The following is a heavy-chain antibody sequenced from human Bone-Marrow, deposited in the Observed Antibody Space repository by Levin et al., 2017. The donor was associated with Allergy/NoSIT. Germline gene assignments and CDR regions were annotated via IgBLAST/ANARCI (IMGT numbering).Heavy chain of an antibody. D-gene: IGHD2-15*01. CDR3: AKQYQYLSGVNHHRTFDC. CDR1: GFSFSSYA. CDR2: IGESSSPT. V-gene: IGHV3-23*01. Sequence: ETLSLTCAASGFSFSSYAMSWVRQAPGKGLEWVSAIGESSSPTYYADSVKGRFTISRDNSKSTLFLQMSSLRAEDTAIYYCAKQYQYLSGVNHHRTFDCWGQGTLVTVSS. J-gene: IGHJ4*02.